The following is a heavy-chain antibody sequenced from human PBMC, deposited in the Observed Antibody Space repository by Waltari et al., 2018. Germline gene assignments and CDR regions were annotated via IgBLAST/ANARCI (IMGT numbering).Heavy chain of an antibody. CDR1: GYTFTDYY. D-gene: IGHD1-26*01. CDR3: ATLTGGGSYRFRDYFDY. CDR2: VDTEEGEP. Sequence: EVQLVQSGAEVKKPGATVKISCKVSGYTFTDYYMHWVQQAPGKGLEWMGLVDTEEGEPIYAEKFQGRVTITADTSTDTAYMGLSSLRSEDTAVYYCATLTGGGSYRFRDYFDYWGQGTLVTVSS. J-gene: IGHJ4*02. V-gene: IGHV1-69-2*01.